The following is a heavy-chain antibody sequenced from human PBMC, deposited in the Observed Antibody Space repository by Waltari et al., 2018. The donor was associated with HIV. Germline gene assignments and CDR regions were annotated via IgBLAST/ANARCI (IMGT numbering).Heavy chain of an antibody. D-gene: IGHD3-22*01. Sequence: SGGTFSSYAISWVRQAPGQGLEWMGRIIPILGIANYAQKFQGRVTITADKSTSTAYMELSSLRSEDTAVYYCARGDAYYYDSSGYYSCWGQGTLVTVSS. CDR1: GGTFSSYA. CDR2: IIPILGIA. J-gene: IGHJ4*02. CDR3: ARGDAYYYDSSGYYSC. V-gene: IGHV1-69*04.